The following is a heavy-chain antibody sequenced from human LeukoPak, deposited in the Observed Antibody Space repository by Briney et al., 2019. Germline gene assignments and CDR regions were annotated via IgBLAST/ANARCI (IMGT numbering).Heavy chain of an antibody. CDR1: GFTFKLYW. J-gene: IGHJ4*02. Sequence: GGSLRLSCAASGFTFKLYWMHWVRQVPGKRPVWVSRINDDGSDTIYADSVRGRFTISRDNSKNTLYLQMNSLRAEDTAVYYCAKDPGIAAAGIWDYWGQGTLVTVSS. V-gene: IGHV3-74*01. D-gene: IGHD6-13*01. CDR3: AKDPGIAAAGIWDY. CDR2: INDDGSDT.